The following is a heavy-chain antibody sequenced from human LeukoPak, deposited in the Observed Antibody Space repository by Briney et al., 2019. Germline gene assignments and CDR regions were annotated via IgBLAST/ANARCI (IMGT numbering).Heavy chain of an antibody. Sequence: GASVKVSCKASGGTFSSYAISWVRQAPGQGLEWMGGIIPIFGTANYAQKFQGRVTITADESTSTVYMELSSLRSEDTAVYYCARARRITIFGADDYWGQGTLVTVSS. CDR2: IIPIFGTA. J-gene: IGHJ4*02. V-gene: IGHV1-69*13. CDR3: ARARRITIFGADDY. CDR1: GGTFSSYA. D-gene: IGHD3-3*01.